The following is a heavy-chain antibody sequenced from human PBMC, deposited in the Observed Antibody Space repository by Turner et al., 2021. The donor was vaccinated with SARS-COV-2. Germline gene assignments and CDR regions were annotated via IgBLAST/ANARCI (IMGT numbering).Heavy chain of an antibody. D-gene: IGHD3-22*01. CDR1: GGSISSSSYY. CDR3: AGEEVVFRASHTLYYYGMDV. Sequence: QLQLQESSPGLVKPSETLSLTCTVSGGSISSSSYYWGWIRQPPGKGLEWIGSIYYSGSTYYNPSLKSRVTISVDTSKNQFSLKLSSVTAADTAVYYCAGEEVVFRASHTLYYYGMDVWGQGTTVTVSS. CDR2: IYYSGST. J-gene: IGHJ6*02. V-gene: IGHV4-39*01.